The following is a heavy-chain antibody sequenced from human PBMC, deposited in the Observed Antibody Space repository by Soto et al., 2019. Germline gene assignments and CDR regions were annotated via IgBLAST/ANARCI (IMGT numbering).Heavy chain of an antibody. D-gene: IGHD1-1*01. Sequence: EVELLESGGGLVQPGGSLRLSCAASGFTFSSFAMSWVRQAPGKGLEWVSGSSSSGEGAYYADSVKGRFTVSRDNSQNILYLQMTSLRAEDAGVYYCAKTQRSYSWNEGGVDVWGQGTTVTVSS. CDR1: GFTFSSFA. V-gene: IGHV3-23*01. CDR2: SSSSGEGA. CDR3: AKTQRSYSWNEGGVDV. J-gene: IGHJ6*02.